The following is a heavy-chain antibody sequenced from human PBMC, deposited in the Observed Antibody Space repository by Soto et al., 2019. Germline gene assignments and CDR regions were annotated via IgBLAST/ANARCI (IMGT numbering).Heavy chain of an antibody. D-gene: IGHD5-12*01. Sequence: PGGSLRLSCAASGFTFSSYWMHWVRQAPGKGLVWVPRINSDGSSTSYADSVKGRFTISRDNAKNTLYLQMNSLRAEDTAVYDCAKDNYSGYDGLESAFDIWGQGTMVTVSS. V-gene: IGHV3-74*01. J-gene: IGHJ3*02. CDR3: AKDNYSGYDGLESAFDI. CDR2: INSDGSST. CDR1: GFTFSSYW.